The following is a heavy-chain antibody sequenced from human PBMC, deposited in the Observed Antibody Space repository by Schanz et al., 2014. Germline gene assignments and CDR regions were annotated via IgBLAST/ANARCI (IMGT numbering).Heavy chain of an antibody. V-gene: IGHV1-18*01. Sequence: QVQLVQSGAEVKKPGASVKVSCKASGYTFISYGIKWVRQAPGQGLEWMGWISAYNGHTDYAQKLQGRVTLTTDTSTSAAYRELSSLKDSYTAVHYCARGIGGYDPAGYLDHWGQGTLVTVSS. CDR1: GYTFISYG. J-gene: IGHJ5*02. CDR3: ARGIGGYDPAGYLDH. CDR2: ISAYNGHT. D-gene: IGHD5-12*01.